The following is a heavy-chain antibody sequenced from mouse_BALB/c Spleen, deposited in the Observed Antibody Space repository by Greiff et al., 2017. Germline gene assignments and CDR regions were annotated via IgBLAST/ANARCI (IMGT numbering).Heavy chain of an antibody. V-gene: IGHV3-6*02. CDR3: ARWLVYAMDY. J-gene: IGHJ4*01. D-gene: IGHD2-2*01. CDR1: GYSITSGYY. Sequence: EVKLQESGPGLVKPSQSLSLTCSVTGYSITSGYYWNWIRQFPGNKLEWMGYISYDGSNNYNPSLKNRISITRDTSKNQFFLKLNSVTTEDTATYYCARWLVYAMDYWGQGTAVTVSS. CDR2: ISYDGSN.